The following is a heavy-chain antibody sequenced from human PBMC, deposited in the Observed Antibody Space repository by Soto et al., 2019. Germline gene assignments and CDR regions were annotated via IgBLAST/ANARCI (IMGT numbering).Heavy chain of an antibody. J-gene: IGHJ4*02. CDR1: GFTFSSYA. CDR2: ISGSGGST. Sequence: GGSLRLSCXASGFTFSSYAMSWVRQAPGKGLEWVSAISGSGGSTYYADSVKGRFTISRDNSKNTLYLQMNSLRAEDTAVYYCATSYGVTTFDYWGQGTLVTVSS. D-gene: IGHD4-4*01. CDR3: ATSYGVTTFDY. V-gene: IGHV3-23*01.